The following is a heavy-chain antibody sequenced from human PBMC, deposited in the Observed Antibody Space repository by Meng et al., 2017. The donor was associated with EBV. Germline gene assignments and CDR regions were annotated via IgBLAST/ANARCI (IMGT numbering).Heavy chain of an antibody. CDR3: ARAEIAAAGRLDY. CDR2: IIPIFGTA. V-gene: IGHV1-69*06. CDR1: GGTVSSYA. J-gene: IGHJ4*02. Sequence: QGERVQSGGGGKKPGSSVKGACKASGGTVSSYAISWVRQAPGQGLEWMGGIIPIFGTANYAQKFQGRVTIAADKSTSTAYMELSSLRSEDTAVYYCARAEIAAAGRLDYWGQGTLVTVSS. D-gene: IGHD6-13*01.